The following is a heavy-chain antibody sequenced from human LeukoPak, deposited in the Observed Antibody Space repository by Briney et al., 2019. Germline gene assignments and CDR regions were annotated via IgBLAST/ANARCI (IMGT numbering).Heavy chain of an antibody. CDR2: INHSGST. CDR1: GDSISSYY. Sequence: PSETLSLTCTVSGDSISSYYWSWIRQPPGKGLEWIGEINHSGSTNYNPSLKSRVTISVDTSKNQFSLKLSSVTAADTAVYYCARRTDYWGQGTLVTVSS. CDR3: ARRTDY. J-gene: IGHJ4*02. D-gene: IGHD1-1*01. V-gene: IGHV4-34*01.